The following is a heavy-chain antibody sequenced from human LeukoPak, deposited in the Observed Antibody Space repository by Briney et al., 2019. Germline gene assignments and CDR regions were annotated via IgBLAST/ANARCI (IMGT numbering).Heavy chain of an antibody. V-gene: IGHV3-23*01. CDR3: AKEQAVAGTLYYFDY. CDR1: GFTFSSYA. CDR2: ISGSGGST. J-gene: IGHJ4*02. D-gene: IGHD6-19*01. Sequence: PGGSLRLSCTASGFTFSSYAMSWVRQPPGKGLEWVSAISGSGGSTYYADSVKGRFTVSRDNSKNTLYLQMNILRAEDTALYYCAKEQAVAGTLYYFDYWGRGTLVTVSS.